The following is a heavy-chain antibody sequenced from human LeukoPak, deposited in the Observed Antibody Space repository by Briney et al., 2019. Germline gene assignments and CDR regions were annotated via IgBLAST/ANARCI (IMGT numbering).Heavy chain of an antibody. J-gene: IGHJ3*02. D-gene: IGHD2-2*01. CDR1: GGSISSGDYY. CDR3: ARVGIVVVPAATGAFDI. V-gene: IGHV4-30-4*01. CDR2: IYYSGST. Sequence: SETLSLTCTVSGGSISSGDYYWSWIRQPPGKGLEWIGYIYYSGSTYYNPSLKSRVTISVDTSKNQFSLKLSSVTAADTAVYYCARVGIVVVPAATGAFDIWGQGTMVTVSS.